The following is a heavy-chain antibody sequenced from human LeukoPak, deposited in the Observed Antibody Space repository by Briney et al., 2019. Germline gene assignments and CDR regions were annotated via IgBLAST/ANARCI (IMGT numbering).Heavy chain of an antibody. D-gene: IGHD3-10*02. CDR2: IRYDGSIK. CDR1: GFTFSSYA. V-gene: IGHV3-30*02. CDR3: AELGITMIGGV. Sequence: GGSLRLSCAASGFTFSSYAMHWVRQAPGKGLEWVAFIRYDGSIKYYADSVKGRFTISRDNSKNTLYLQMNSLRAEDTAVYYCAELGITMIGGVWGKGTTVTISS. J-gene: IGHJ6*04.